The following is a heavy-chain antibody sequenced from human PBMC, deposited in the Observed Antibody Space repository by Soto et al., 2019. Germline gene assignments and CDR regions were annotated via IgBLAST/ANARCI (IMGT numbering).Heavy chain of an antibody. Sequence: GASVKVSCKASGYTLTGYYMHWVRQAPGQGLEWMGWINPNSGGTNYAQKFQGWVTMTRDTSISTAYMELSRLRSDDTAVYYCAREVYGDYGGYFDLWGRGTLVTVSS. CDR1: GYTLTGYY. CDR3: AREVYGDYGGYFDL. V-gene: IGHV1-2*04. CDR2: INPNSGGT. D-gene: IGHD4-17*01. J-gene: IGHJ2*01.